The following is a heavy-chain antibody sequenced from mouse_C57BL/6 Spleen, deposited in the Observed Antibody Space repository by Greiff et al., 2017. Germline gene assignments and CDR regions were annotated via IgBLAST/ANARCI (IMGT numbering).Heavy chain of an antibody. J-gene: IGHJ4*01. Sequence: VQLQQPGAELVKPGASVKLSCKASGYTFTSYWMQWVKQRPGQGLEWIGEIDPSDSYTNYNQKFKGKATVTVDTSSSTAYMQLSSLTSEESAVYYGARYCYGSRGGDMDYWGQGTSVTVSS. CDR2: IDPSDSYT. CDR3: ARYCYGSRGGDMDY. V-gene: IGHV1-50*01. D-gene: IGHD1-1*01. CDR1: GYTFTSYW.